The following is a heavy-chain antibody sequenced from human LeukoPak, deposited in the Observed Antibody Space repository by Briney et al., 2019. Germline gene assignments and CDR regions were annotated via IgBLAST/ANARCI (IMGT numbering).Heavy chain of an antibody. D-gene: IGHD5-12*01. CDR3: ARDHRYAFDN. CDR1: GFTFIDYS. V-gene: IGHV3-48*04. J-gene: IGHJ4*02. CDR2: VGISSGNT. Sequence: GGSLRLSCAASGFTFIDYSMNWVRQAPGKGLEWISYVGISSGNTKYADSVKGRFTISGDSAKNSVFLQMNSLRVEDTVVYYCARDHRYAFDNWGQGTLVTVSS.